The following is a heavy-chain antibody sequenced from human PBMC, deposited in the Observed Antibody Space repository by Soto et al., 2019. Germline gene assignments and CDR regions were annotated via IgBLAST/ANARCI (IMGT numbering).Heavy chain of an antibody. J-gene: IGHJ4*02. CDR3: ASGAGYCSGATCYLFDY. CDR1: GYTFTSHY. V-gene: IGHV1-2*02. D-gene: IGHD2-15*01. Sequence: ASVKFSCKASGYTFTSHYMHWVRQAPGQGLEWMGWINPNNGCTNYAQRFQGRVTMTRDTSIITAYMELSSLRSHGTAVSYCASGAGYCSGATCYLFDYWGQGTLVTVSS. CDR2: INPNNGCT.